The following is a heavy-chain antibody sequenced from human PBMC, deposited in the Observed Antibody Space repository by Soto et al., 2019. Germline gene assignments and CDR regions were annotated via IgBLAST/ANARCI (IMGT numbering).Heavy chain of an antibody. CDR2: IDPTDSYT. CDR1: GYSFTNYW. V-gene: IGHV5-10-1*01. CDR3: ARQSSSCSGGSCSLGDYYYGMDV. J-gene: IGHJ6*02. D-gene: IGHD2-15*01. Sequence: GESLKISCKGSGYSFTNYWISWVRQMPGKGLEWMGRIDPTDSYTNYSPSLQGHVTISTDKSISTAYLQWSSLKASGTAMYYCARQSSSCSGGSCSLGDYYYGMDVWGQGTTVTVSS.